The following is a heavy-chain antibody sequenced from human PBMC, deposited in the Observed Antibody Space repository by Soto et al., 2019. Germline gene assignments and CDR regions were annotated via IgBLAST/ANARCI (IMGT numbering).Heavy chain of an antibody. D-gene: IGHD2-8*02. CDR2: VSGSGGST. J-gene: IGHJ4*02. Sequence: GGSLRLSCAASGLTFSSYALSWVRQAPGKGLEWVSAVSGSGGSTYYTDSVKGRFTISRDNSKNTLYLQMNSLRAEDTAVYYCAKLVDFDYWGQGTLVTVSS. V-gene: IGHV3-23*01. CDR3: AKLVDFDY. CDR1: GLTFSSYA.